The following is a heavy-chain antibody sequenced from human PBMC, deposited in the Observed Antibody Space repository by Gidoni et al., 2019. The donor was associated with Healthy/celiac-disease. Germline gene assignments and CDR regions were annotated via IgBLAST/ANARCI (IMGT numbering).Heavy chain of an antibody. CDR3: ARGVVAATPAVYFDY. D-gene: IGHD2-15*01. CDR1: GGSFSGYY. Sequence: QVQLQQWGAGLLKPSETLSLTCAVYGGSFSGYYWSWIRQPPGKGLEWIGEINHSGSTNYNPSLKRRVTISVDTSKNQFSLKLSSVTAADTAVYYCARGVVAATPAVYFDYWGQGTLVTVSS. J-gene: IGHJ4*02. V-gene: IGHV4-34*01. CDR2: INHSGST.